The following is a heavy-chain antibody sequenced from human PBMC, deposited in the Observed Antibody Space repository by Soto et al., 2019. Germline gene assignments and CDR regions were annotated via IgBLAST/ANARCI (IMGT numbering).Heavy chain of an antibody. J-gene: IGHJ4*02. Sequence: QVQLQESGPGLVKPSQTLSLTCTVSGGSISSGGTGSYWTWIRQLPGKGLEWIGHIYYTWNTYYNHSLMSRPTPSIDTSENQFSLKLTSVTDADTAVYFCASGHDAYKVRYWGQGTMVTVSS. CDR2: IYYTWNT. V-gene: IGHV4-31*03. D-gene: IGHD1-1*01. CDR1: GGSISSGGTGSY. CDR3: ASGHDAYKVRY.